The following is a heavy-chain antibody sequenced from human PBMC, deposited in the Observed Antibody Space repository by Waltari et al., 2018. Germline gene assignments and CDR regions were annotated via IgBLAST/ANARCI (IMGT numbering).Heavy chain of an antibody. V-gene: IGHV3-7*01. CDR3: ARDGGASGSYDY. CDR2: IKEDGSAQ. J-gene: IGHJ4*02. Sequence: EVQLVESGGVLVQPGGSLRLSCEASGFMFGRYWMTLFRQAPGKGLEWVANIKEDGSAQTYGDSVRGRFIISRDNAQNSLYLQMNYLRAEDTAVYYCARDGGASGSYDYWGQGTLVTVSS. D-gene: IGHD3-10*01. CDR1: GFMFGRYW.